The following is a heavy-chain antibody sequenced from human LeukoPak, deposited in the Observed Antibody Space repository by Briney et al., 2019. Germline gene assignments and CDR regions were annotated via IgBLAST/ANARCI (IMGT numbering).Heavy chain of an antibody. CDR3: AGEQTGDQNFDY. J-gene: IGHJ4*02. CDR2: TYYRSKWYN. D-gene: IGHD2-21*01. Sequence: SQTLSLTCAISGYSVSSNSAAWNWIRQSPSRGLEWLGRTYYRSKWYNNYAVSVKSRITINPDTSKNQFSLQLKSVTPEDTAVYYCAGEQTGDQNFDYWGQGTLVTVSS. V-gene: IGHV6-1*01. CDR1: GYSVSSNSAA.